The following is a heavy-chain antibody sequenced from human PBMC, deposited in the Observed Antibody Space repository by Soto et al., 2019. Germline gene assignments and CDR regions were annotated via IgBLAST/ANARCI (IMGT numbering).Heavy chain of an antibody. V-gene: IGHV1-3*01. Sequence: GASVKVSCKASGYTFRTYAMHWVRQAPGQSLEWMGRLNGGTGQTRYSQKFQDRVIITRDTSASTGYMELSSLTSEDTAVYYCARGKGMEENYFYYGLDIWGQGTTVTVSS. D-gene: IGHD1-1*01. J-gene: IGHJ6*02. CDR2: LNGGTGQT. CDR1: GYTFRTYA. CDR3: ARGKGMEENYFYYGLDI.